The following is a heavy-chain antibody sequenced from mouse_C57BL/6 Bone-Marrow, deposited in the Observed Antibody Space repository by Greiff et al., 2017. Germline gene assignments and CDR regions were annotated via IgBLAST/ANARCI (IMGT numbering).Heavy chain of an antibody. D-gene: IGHD2-5*01. J-gene: IGHJ1*03. V-gene: IGHV1-55*01. CDR1: GYPFTRYW. CDR2: IYPGSGST. Sequence: VPLQPPGAELVKPGASVTMSCPASGYPFTRYWITWVQPRPGQGLAWIGDIYPGSGSTNYNENFKSQATLTVDTSSSTAYMQLSSLTSEDSAVYYWARPYYSNYWYFDVWGTGTTVTVSS. CDR3: ARPYYSNYWYFDV.